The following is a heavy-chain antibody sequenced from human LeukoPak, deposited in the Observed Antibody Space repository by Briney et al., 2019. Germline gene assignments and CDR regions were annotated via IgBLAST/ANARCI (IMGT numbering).Heavy chain of an antibody. CDR1: GYTFTSYA. J-gene: IGHJ4*02. D-gene: IGHD2-2*01. CDR3: ARSQGEYQLPYFDY. V-gene: IGHV1-3*01. CDR2: INAGNGNT. Sequence: ASVNVSFKASGYTFTSYAMHWVRQPPAQRLEWMGWINAGNGNTKYSQKFQGRVTITRDTSASTAYMELSSLRSEDTAVYYCARSQGEYQLPYFDYWGQGTLVTVSS.